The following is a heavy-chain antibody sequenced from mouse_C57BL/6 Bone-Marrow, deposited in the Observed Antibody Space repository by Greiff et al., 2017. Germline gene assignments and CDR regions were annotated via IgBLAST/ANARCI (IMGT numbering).Heavy chain of an antibody. J-gene: IGHJ4*01. V-gene: IGHV3-6*01. CDR3: ARDRDGSSPLYAMDY. Sequence: VQLKQSGPGLVKPSPSLSLTCSVTGYSITSGYYWNWIRQFPGNKLEWMGYIRYAGSNNYNPSLKNRITITRDTSKNQFFLKLNSVTTEDTATYYCARDRDGSSPLYAMDYWGQGTSVTVAS. CDR2: IRYAGSN. D-gene: IGHD1-1*01. CDR1: GYSITSGYY.